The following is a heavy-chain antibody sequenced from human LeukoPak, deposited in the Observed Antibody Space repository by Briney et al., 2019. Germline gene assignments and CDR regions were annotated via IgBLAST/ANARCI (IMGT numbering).Heavy chain of an antibody. V-gene: IGHV3-66*01. CDR3: ARDMTRGWNPRFDY. CDR1: GFTVSSNY. D-gene: IGHD1-1*01. CDR2: IYSGGST. J-gene: IGHJ4*02. Sequence: GGSLRLSCAASGFTVSSNYMSWVRQAPGKGLERVSVIYSGGSTYYADSVKGRFTISRDNSKNTLYLQMYSLRAEDTAVYYCARDMTRGWNPRFDYWGQGTLVTVSS.